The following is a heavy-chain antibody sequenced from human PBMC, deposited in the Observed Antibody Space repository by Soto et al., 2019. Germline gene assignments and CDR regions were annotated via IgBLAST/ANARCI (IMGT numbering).Heavy chain of an antibody. CDR2: VSASGVTT. J-gene: IGHJ3*02. D-gene: IGHD3-9*01. Sequence: QPGGSLRLSCAVTGFTFNTHAMSWVRQAPGKGLEWVATVSASGVTTYYTDSVKGRFTISRDNSNDTLFLQMKSLRAEDTAVYYCAKDRYFDWRNAFDIWGQGTMVTVSS. CDR1: GFTFNTHA. CDR3: AKDRYFDWRNAFDI. V-gene: IGHV3-23*01.